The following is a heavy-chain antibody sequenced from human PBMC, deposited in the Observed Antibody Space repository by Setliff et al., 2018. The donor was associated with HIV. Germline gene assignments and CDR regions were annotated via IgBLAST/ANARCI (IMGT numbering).Heavy chain of an antibody. CDR1: GGTFSNYG. D-gene: IGHD3-10*01. CDR2: IIPIFGKT. CDR3: AREGRPYYDSGRNWFDP. Sequence: SVKVSCKASGGTFSNYGISWARQAPGQGLEWMGGIIPIFGKTNYAQNFQGRVTITADESTSTAYMELNTLRSEDTAIYYCAREGRPYYDSGRNWFDPWGQGTLVTVSS. V-gene: IGHV1-69*13. J-gene: IGHJ5*02.